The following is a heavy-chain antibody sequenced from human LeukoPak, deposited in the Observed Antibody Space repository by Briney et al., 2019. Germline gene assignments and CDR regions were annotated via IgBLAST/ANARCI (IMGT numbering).Heavy chain of an antibody. CDR3: ARKDYSQNWFAP. Sequence: SETLSLTCTVSGGSISSYYWSWIRQPPGKGLEWIGYIYYSGSTNYNPSLKSRVTISVDTSKNQFSLKLSSVTAADTAVYYCARKDYSQNWFAPWGQGTLVSVSS. J-gene: IGHJ5*02. D-gene: IGHD4-11*01. CDR2: IYYSGST. V-gene: IGHV4-59*01. CDR1: GGSISSYY.